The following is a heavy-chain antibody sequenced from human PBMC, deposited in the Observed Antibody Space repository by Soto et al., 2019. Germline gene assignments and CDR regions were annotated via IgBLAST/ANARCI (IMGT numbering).Heavy chain of an antibody. V-gene: IGHV4-30-2*02. D-gene: IGHD2-21*01. CDR1: GGSISSGGYS. CDR2: IYHSGST. Sequence: SETLSLTCAVSGGSISSGGYSWSWIRQPPGKGLDWIGYIYHSGSTYYNPSLKSRVTMSVDTSKNQFSLKLTSVNTADTAIYYCTRGGDPYKTGHWGQGTLVTVSS. J-gene: IGHJ4*02. CDR3: TRGGDPYKTGH.